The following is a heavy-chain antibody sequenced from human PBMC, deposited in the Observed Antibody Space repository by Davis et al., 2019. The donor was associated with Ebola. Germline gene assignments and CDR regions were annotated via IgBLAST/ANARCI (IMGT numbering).Heavy chain of an antibody. Sequence: SETLSLTCAVYGGSFSGYYWSWIRQPPGKGMEWIGEINHSGSTNYNPSLKSRVTISVDPSKNQFSLKLSSVTAADTAVYYCARGQASDYGDKYGMDVWGQGTTVTVSS. D-gene: IGHD4-17*01. CDR2: INHSGST. CDR3: ARGQASDYGDKYGMDV. J-gene: IGHJ6*02. CDR1: GGSFSGYY. V-gene: IGHV4-34*01.